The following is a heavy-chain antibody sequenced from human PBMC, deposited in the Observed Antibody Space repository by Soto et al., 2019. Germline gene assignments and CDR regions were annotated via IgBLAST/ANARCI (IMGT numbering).Heavy chain of an antibody. J-gene: IGHJ1*01. CDR2: IIPIFGTA. V-gene: IGHV1-69*13. Sequence: GASVKFSCKASGGTFSSYAISWVRQAPGQGLEWMGGIIPIFGTANYAQKFQGRVTITADESTSTAYMELTSLQTDDTGVYFCTTWSPPDDLLNSWGQGTVVTVSS. CDR3: TTWSPPDDLLNS. D-gene: IGHD4-17*01. CDR1: GGTFSSYA.